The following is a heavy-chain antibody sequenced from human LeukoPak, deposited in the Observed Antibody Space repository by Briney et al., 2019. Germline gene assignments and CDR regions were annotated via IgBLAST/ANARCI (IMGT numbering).Heavy chain of an antibody. D-gene: IGHD1-26*01. V-gene: IGHV4-39*01. Sequence: SSETLSLTCTVSGGSISSSSYYWGWICQPPGKGLEWIGSIYYSGSTYYNPSLKSRVTISVDTSKNQFSLKLSSVTAADTAVYYCARQIGPLGPFDYWGQGTLVTVSS. J-gene: IGHJ4*02. CDR1: GGSISSSSYY. CDR3: ARQIGPLGPFDY. CDR2: IYYSGST.